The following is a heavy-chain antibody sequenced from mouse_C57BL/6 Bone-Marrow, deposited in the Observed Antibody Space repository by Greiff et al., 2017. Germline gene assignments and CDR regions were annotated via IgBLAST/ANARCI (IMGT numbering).Heavy chain of an antibody. CDR2: IYPGSGST. V-gene: IGHV1-55*01. Sequence: QVQLQQPGAELVKPGASVKMSCKASGYTFTSYWITWVKQRPGQGLEWIGDIYPGSGSTNYNEKFKSKATLTVDTSSSPAYMQLSSLTSEDSAVYYCARHYGSSFYYAMDYWGQGTSVTVSS. CDR3: ARHYGSSFYYAMDY. CDR1: GYTFTSYW. D-gene: IGHD1-1*01. J-gene: IGHJ4*01.